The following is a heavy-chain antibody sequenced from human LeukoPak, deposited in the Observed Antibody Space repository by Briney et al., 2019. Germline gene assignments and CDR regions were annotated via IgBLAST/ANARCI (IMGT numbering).Heavy chain of an antibody. CDR2: IIPIFGTA. Sequence: GASVKVSCKASGYTFTSYTISWVRQAPGQGLEWMGGIIPIFGTANYAQKFQGRVTITADESTSTAYMELSSLRSEDTAVYYCARDLGRNYYYDMDVWGQGTTVTVSS. J-gene: IGHJ6*02. V-gene: IGHV1-69*13. CDR1: GYTFTSYT. CDR3: ARDLGRNYYYDMDV.